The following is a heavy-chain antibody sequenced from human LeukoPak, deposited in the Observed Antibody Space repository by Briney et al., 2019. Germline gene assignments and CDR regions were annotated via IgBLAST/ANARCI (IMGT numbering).Heavy chain of an antibody. CDR3: ARDGDLTVTTYFDY. Sequence: GASVKVSCKASGYTFTSYGISWVRQAPGQGLEWMGWVSAYNGNTNYAQKLQGRVTMTTDTSTSTAYMELRSLRSDDTAVYYCARDGDLTVTTYFDYWGQGTLVTVSS. CDR2: VSAYNGNT. D-gene: IGHD4-17*01. V-gene: IGHV1-18*01. J-gene: IGHJ4*02. CDR1: GYTFTSYG.